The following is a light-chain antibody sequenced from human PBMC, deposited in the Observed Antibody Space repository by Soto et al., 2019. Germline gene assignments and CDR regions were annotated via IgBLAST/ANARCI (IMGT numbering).Light chain of an antibody. CDR3: QHYGSSPPMYT. Sequence: EIVLTQSPGTLSVSPGERATLSCRASQSVSSNSLVWYQQKPGQAPRLLIYGASIRATGIPDRFSGSGSGTYFTLTISRLEPEDFGVYYCQHYGSSPPMYTFGQATKLEIK. CDR2: GAS. CDR1: QSVSSNS. J-gene: IGKJ2*01. V-gene: IGKV3-20*01.